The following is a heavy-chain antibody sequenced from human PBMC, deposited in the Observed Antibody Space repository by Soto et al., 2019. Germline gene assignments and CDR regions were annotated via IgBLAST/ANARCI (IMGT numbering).Heavy chain of an antibody. CDR3: ARVAEYYGSGSYLDY. V-gene: IGHV3-48*03. D-gene: IGHD3-10*01. J-gene: IGHJ4*02. CDR1: GFTFSSYE. CDR2: ISSSGSTI. Sequence: GGSLRLSCAATGFTFSSYEVNWVRQAPGKGLEWVSYISSSGSTIYYADSVKGRFTISRDNAKNSLYLQMNSLRAEDTAVYYCARVAEYYGSGSYLDYWGQGTLVTVSS.